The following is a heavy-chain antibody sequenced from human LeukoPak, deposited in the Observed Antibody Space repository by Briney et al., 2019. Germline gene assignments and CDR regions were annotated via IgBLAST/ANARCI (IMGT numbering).Heavy chain of an antibody. Sequence: GGSLRLSCAASGFTFNSYGMHWVRHAPGKGLEWVSFIRYDGSNKYYADSVKGRFTISRDNSKTTLYLQMNSLRAEDTAVYYCAKDPPQPRSSWFDYWGQGTLVTVSS. D-gene: IGHD6-13*01. CDR1: GFTFNSYG. CDR3: AKDPPQPRSSWFDY. CDR2: IRYDGSNK. J-gene: IGHJ4*02. V-gene: IGHV3-30*02.